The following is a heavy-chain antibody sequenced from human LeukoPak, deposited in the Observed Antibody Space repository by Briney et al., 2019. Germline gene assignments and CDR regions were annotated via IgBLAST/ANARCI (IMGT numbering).Heavy chain of an antibody. V-gene: IGHV3-7*01. CDR3: ARDKVVGATALDY. D-gene: IGHD1-26*01. CDR1: GFTFSTYW. CDR2: IKQDGSEK. Sequence: GGSLRLSCAASGFTFSTYWMSWVRQAPGKGLEWVANIKQDGSEKYYADSVKGRFTISRDNTKNSLYLQMDSLRVEDTAVYYCARDKVVGATALDYWGQGNLVTVSS. J-gene: IGHJ4*02.